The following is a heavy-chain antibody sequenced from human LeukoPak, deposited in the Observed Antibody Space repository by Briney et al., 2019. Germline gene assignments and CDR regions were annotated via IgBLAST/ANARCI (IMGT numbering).Heavy chain of an antibody. J-gene: IGHJ4*02. CDR2: ICGSNGIT. Sequence: GGSLRLSCAASRFTFNSYAMSWVSQAPGKGLEWVSVICGSNGITFYVGSVKGRFTISRDNSKDTLYLQMNSLRAEDTAVYYCARNENSGWGYFDYWGQGTLVTVSS. CDR1: RFTFNSYA. V-gene: IGHV3-23*01. CDR3: ARNENSGWGYFDY. D-gene: IGHD5-12*01.